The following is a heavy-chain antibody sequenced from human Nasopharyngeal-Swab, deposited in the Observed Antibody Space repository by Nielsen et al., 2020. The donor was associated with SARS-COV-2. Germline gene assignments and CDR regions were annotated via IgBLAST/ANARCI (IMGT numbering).Heavy chain of an antibody. CDR3: ARGSVAGGL. CDR1: GFTFSSYG. CDR2: IWYDGSNK. V-gene: IGHV3-33*01. J-gene: IGHJ4*02. Sequence: GESLKISCAASGFTFSSYGMHWVRQAPGKGLEWVAVIWYDGSNKYYADSVKGRFTISRDNSKNTLYLQMNSLRAEDTAVYYCARGSVAGGLWGQGTLVTVSS. D-gene: IGHD6-19*01.